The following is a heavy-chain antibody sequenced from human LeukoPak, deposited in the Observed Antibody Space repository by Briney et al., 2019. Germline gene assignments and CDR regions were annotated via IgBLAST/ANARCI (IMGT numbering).Heavy chain of an antibody. Sequence: GASVKVSCKASGYTFTSYAMHWVRQAPGQRLEWMGWINAGNGNAKYSQEFQGRVTITRDTSASTAYMELSSLRSEDLAVYYRAREGPYYDSPTVLVSPQLDYWGQGTLVTVSS. CDR1: GYTFTSYA. CDR3: AREGPYYDSPTVLVSPQLDY. D-gene: IGHD3-9*01. V-gene: IGHV1-3*03. CDR2: INAGNGNA. J-gene: IGHJ4*02.